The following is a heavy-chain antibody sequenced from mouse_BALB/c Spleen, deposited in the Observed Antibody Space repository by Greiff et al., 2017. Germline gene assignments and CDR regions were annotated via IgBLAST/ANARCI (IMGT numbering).Heavy chain of an antibody. V-gene: IGHV5-6*01. CDR1: GFTFSSYG. J-gene: IGHJ1*01. CDR3: ARVITTVVPYWYFDV. CDR2: ISSGGSYT. D-gene: IGHD1-1*01. Sequence: EVMLVESGGDLVKPGGSLKLSCAASGFTFSSYGMSWVRPTPDKRLEWVATISSGGSYTYYPDSVKGRFTISRDNAKNTLYLQMSSLKSEDTAMYYCARVITTVVPYWYFDVWGAGTTVTVSS.